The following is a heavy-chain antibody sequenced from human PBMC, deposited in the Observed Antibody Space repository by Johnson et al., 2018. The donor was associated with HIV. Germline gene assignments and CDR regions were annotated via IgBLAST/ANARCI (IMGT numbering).Heavy chain of an antibody. CDR2: IYSGGST. D-gene: IGHD3-22*01. J-gene: IGHJ3*02. CDR1: GFTVSTKY. Sequence: EVQLVESGGGLVQPGGSQRLSCAASGFTVSTKYMTWVRQAPGKGLEWVSVIYSGGSTYYADSVKGRFTISRDNSKNTLYLQMNSLRAEDTAVYYCARDPSYDMAHTDGFDIWGQGTMVTVSS. CDR3: ARDPSYDMAHTDGFDI. V-gene: IGHV3-66*01.